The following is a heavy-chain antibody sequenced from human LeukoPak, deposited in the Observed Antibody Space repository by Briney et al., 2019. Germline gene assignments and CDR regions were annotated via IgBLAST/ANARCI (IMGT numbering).Heavy chain of an antibody. D-gene: IGHD3-3*01. CDR3: ARDRGLRFLEWFDY. CDR2: ISSNSSYI. J-gene: IGHJ4*02. CDR1: GFTFSSYS. V-gene: IGHV3-21*01. Sequence: GGSLRLSCAASGFTFSSYSMNWVRQAPGKGLEWVSSISSNSSYIYYADSVKGRFTISRDNAKNSLYLQMNSLRAEDTAVYYCARDRGLRFLEWFDYWGQGTLVTVSS.